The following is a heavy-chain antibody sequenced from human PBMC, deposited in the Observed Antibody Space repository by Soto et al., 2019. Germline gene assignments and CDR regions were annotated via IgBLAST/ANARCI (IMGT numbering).Heavy chain of an antibody. CDR2: ISSSSSYI. CDR1: GFTFSSYS. J-gene: IGHJ4*02. Sequence: KPGGSLSLSCAASGFTFSSYSMNWVRQAPGKGLEWVASISSSSSYIYYADSGMSRFTTSRDNANNYLYLQMNSPRTEDKAVEYFARAAVGATFDYWGQGTLVTVSS. V-gene: IGHV3-21*01. D-gene: IGHD1-26*01. CDR3: ARAAVGATFDY.